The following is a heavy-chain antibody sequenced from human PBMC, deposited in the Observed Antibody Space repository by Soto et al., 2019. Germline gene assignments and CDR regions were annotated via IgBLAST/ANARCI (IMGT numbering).Heavy chain of an antibody. CDR3: AKEYGSTWIDH. CDR2: ISYDGSNK. V-gene: IGHV3-30*18. D-gene: IGHD6-13*01. J-gene: IGHJ4*02. Sequence: HPGGSLRLSCAASGFTFSSYGMHWVRQAPGKGLEWVAVISYDGSNKYYADSVKGRFTISRDNSKNTLFLQLNSLRDEDTAVYYCAKEYGSTWIDHWGQGTPVTVSS. CDR1: GFTFSSYG.